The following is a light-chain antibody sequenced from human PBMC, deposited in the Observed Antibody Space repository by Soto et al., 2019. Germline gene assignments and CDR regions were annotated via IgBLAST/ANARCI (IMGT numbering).Light chain of an antibody. CDR1: QSIRNNY. Sequence: EIVLTQSPDTLSLSPGERATLSCRASQSIRNNYLAWYQQKPGQAPRFLIYDASSRANGIPDRFSGSGSGTDFTLTISRLEPEDFAVYSCQQYGSSPLTFGGGTKVEI. J-gene: IGKJ4*01. CDR3: QQYGSSPLT. CDR2: DAS. V-gene: IGKV3-20*01.